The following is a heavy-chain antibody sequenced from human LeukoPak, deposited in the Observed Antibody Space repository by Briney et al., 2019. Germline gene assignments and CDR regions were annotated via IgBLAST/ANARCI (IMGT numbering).Heavy chain of an antibody. CDR2: IYYSGST. J-gene: IGHJ4*02. Sequence: SETLSLTCTVSGGSISSGGYYWSWIRQHPGKGLEWIGYIYYSGSTYYNPSLKSRVTISVDTSKNQFSLKLSSVTAADTAVYYCARAPYYYDSSGYSPWGQGTLVTVSS. D-gene: IGHD3-22*01. V-gene: IGHV4-31*03. CDR3: ARAPYYYDSSGYSP. CDR1: GGSISSGGYY.